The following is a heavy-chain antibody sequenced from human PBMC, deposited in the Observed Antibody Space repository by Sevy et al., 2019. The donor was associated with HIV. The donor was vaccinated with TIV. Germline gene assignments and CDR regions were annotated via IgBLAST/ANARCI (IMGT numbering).Heavy chain of an antibody. CDR2: ISGSGGST. Sequence: GGSLRLSCAASGFTFSSYAMSWVRQAPGKGLEWVSAISGSGGSTYYADSVKGRFTISRDNSKSTLYLQMNSLRAEDTAVYYCATRHHIVVVTAIFAEYFQHWGQGTLVTVSS. D-gene: IGHD2-21*02. CDR1: GFTFSSYA. V-gene: IGHV3-23*01. CDR3: ATRHHIVVVTAIFAEYFQH. J-gene: IGHJ1*01.